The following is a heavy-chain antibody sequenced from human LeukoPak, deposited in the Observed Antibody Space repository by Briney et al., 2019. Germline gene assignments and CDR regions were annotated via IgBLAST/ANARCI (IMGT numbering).Heavy chain of an antibody. CDR1: GFNVSRNY. Sequence: GGSLRLSCAASGFNVSRNYMSWVRQAPGKGLEWVSVIYSGGCTYYADSVKGRFTISRDNSKNTLYLQMNSLRAEDTAVYYCARALVGPDYYDSSGPLVAFMYYFDYWGQGTLVTVSS. CDR2: IYSGGCT. CDR3: ARALVGPDYYDSSGPLVAFMYYFDY. J-gene: IGHJ4*02. V-gene: IGHV3-53*01. D-gene: IGHD3-22*01.